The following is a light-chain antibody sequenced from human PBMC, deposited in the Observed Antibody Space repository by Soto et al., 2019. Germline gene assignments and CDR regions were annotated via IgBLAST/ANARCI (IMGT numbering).Light chain of an antibody. CDR1: QGISNY. J-gene: IGKJ4*02. CDR2: AAS. Sequence: DIPMTQSPSSLSASVGDRVTITCRASQGISNYLAWYQQKPGKVPKLLIYAASTLQSGDPSRFSGSGSGTDFTFIISSLQPEDVATYDCQMDNRAPQLTFGGGTKVEIK. CDR3: QMDNRAPQLT. V-gene: IGKV1-27*01.